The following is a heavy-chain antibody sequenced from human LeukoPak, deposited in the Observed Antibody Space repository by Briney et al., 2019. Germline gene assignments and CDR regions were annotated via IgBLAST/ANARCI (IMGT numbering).Heavy chain of an antibody. J-gene: IGHJ5*02. V-gene: IGHV4-34*01. CDR3: ARVSHGDYPIKYNWFDP. D-gene: IGHD4-17*01. Sequence: NPSETLSLTCAVYGGSFSGYYWSWIRQPPGKGLEWIGEINHSGSTNYNPSLKSRVTISVDTSKNQFSLKLSSVTAADTAVYYCARVSHGDYPIKYNWFDPWGQGTPVTVSS. CDR1: GGSFSGYY. CDR2: INHSGST.